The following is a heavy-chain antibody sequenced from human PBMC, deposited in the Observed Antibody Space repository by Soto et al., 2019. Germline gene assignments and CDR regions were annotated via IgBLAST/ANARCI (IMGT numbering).Heavy chain of an antibody. J-gene: IGHJ4*02. CDR1: GFSLTTSGVG. CDR2: IYWDDDK. D-gene: IGHD3-3*01. Sequence: QITLNESGPTQVKPRQTLTLTCTFSGFSLTTSGVGVGWIRQSPGKAPEGLALIYWDDDKRYSTSLKSRLTITKDTAKNQVVLTMADLDTAATATYYCAHRVLRTVFGLVTTTAIYFDFWGQGTPVAVSS. V-gene: IGHV2-5*02. CDR3: AHRVLRTVFGLVTTTAIYFDF.